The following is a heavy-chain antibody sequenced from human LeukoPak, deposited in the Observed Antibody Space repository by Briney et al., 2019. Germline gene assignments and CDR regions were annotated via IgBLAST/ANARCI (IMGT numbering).Heavy chain of an antibody. CDR2: IYYSGST. V-gene: IGHV4-59*01. CDR1: GGSISSYY. D-gene: IGHD4-17*01. Sequence: SETLSLTCTGSGGSISSYYWSWIRQPPGRGLEWIGYIYYSGSTNYNPSLKSRVTISVDTSKNQFSLKLSSVTAADTAVYYCARGDGDYNDYWGQGTLVTVSS. CDR3: ARGDGDYNDY. J-gene: IGHJ4*02.